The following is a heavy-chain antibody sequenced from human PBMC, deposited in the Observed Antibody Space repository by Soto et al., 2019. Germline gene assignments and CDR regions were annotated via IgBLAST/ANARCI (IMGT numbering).Heavy chain of an antibody. Sequence: QVQLQESGPGLVKPSQTLSRTCTVSGGSVSNDSYYWTRIRQHPGKGLEWIGYVYYSGSTYYNPSLKSRITIPIDTSKNQVSLKLSPVTAADTAVYYGARELTGPPGSYGMDVWGQGTGVTGSS. CDR3: ARELTGPPGSYGMDV. D-gene: IGHD1-1*01. CDR1: GGSVSNDSYY. J-gene: IGHJ6*02. CDR2: VYYSGST. V-gene: IGHV4-31*03.